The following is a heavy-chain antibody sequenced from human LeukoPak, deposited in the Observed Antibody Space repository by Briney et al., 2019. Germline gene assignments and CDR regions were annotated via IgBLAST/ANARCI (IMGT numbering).Heavy chain of an antibody. CDR1: GFTFGKHG. D-gene: IGHD2-15*01. J-gene: IGHJ4*02. V-gene: IGHV3-7*03. CDR2: IKLVGSEK. CDR3: GRVQCNTCSRRGNFYS. Sequence: GGPLRLSCVASGFTFGKHGMSWVRQAPGKGVEGVAHIKLVGSEKTYVDSVKGRFKISRDNTKNSLDLQMNILRAEHTAVFYCGRVQCNTCSRRGNFYSWGQGTLVIVAS.